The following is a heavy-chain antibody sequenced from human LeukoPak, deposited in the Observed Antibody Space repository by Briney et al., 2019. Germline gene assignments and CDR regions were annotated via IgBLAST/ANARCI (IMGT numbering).Heavy chain of an antibody. D-gene: IGHD3-10*01. CDR2: ISSSSSAI. V-gene: IGHV3-48*04. J-gene: IGHJ5*02. CDR1: GFTFSSYS. Sequence: PGGSLRLSCAASGFTFSSYSMNWVRQAPGKGLEWVSYISSSSSAIYYADSVKGRFTISRDNAKNSLYLQMNSLRAEDTAVYYCARGYGSGSYYFNWFDHWGQGTLVTVSS. CDR3: ARGYGSGSYYFNWFDH.